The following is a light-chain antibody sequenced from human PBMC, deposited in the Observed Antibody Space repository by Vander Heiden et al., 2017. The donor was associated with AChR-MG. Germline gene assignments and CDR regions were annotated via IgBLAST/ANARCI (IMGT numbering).Light chain of an antibody. CDR1: SSNIGMNN. Sequence: QSVLTQPPSASATPGQRVTISCSGSSSNIGMNNVYWYQQLPGTAPKLLSYSNNQRPSGVPDRFSGSKSGTSASLAISGLRSEDEAAYYGAAWDDSLSGDVFGTGTKVTV. CDR3: AAWDDSLSGDV. J-gene: IGLJ1*01. V-gene: IGLV1-47*02. CDR2: SNN.